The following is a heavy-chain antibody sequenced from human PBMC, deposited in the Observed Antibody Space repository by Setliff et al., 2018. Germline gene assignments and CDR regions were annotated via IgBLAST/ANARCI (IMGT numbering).Heavy chain of an antibody. V-gene: IGHV1-8*01. D-gene: IGHD3-16*01. CDR1: GYSFSTYA. Sequence: ASVKVSCKASGYSFSTYAMSWIRQAPGQGLEWMGWMHPNSGNTGYAQKFQGRVTMTSNTAINTAYMELMRLTSEDTAVYYCVTAQGAEHFDYWGQGSLVTVSS. J-gene: IGHJ4*02. CDR2: MHPNSGNT. CDR3: VTAQGAEHFDY.